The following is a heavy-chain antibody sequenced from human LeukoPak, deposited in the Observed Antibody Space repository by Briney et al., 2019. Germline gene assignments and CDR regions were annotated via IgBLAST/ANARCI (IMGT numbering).Heavy chain of an antibody. Sequence: SETLSLTCTVSGGSISSYYWSWIRQPPGKGLEWIGYIYYSGSTNYNPSPKSRVTISVDTSKNQFSLKLSSVTAADTAVYYCARESGYPPSIFSDWGQGTLVTVSS. CDR1: GGSISSYY. CDR2: IYYSGST. J-gene: IGHJ4*02. CDR3: ARESGYPPSIFSD. V-gene: IGHV4-59*01. D-gene: IGHD3-3*01.